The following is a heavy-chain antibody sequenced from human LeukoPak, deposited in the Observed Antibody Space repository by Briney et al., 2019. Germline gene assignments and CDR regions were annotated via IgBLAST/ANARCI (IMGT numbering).Heavy chain of an antibody. CDR3: ASESSGRMDDAFDI. V-gene: IGHV1-18*01. CDR1: GYTFTTYG. D-gene: IGHD6-19*01. Sequence: ASVKVSCKASGYTFTTYGISWVRQAPGQGLEWMGWISAYDGNTNYAQKFQGTVTMTTDTSTSTAYMEPRSLRSDDTAVYYCASESSGRMDDAFDIWGQGTMVTVSS. CDR2: ISAYDGNT. J-gene: IGHJ3*02.